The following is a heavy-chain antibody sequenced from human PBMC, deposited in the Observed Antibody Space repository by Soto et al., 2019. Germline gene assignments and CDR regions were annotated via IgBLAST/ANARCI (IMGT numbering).Heavy chain of an antibody. CDR2: VSYDGSIT. V-gene: IGHV3-30-3*01. CDR3: ASSQLITSIRMMSMSDN. J-gene: IGHJ4*02. D-gene: IGHD3-16*01. Sequence: PGGSLILSCAASGFGISDYAMHWVRQAPGKGLEWLAVVSYDGSITYYADSLRGRFTISRDNSKDTLYLQMNSLRTEDTALYYCASSQLITSIRMMSMSDNWGQGTLVTVSS. CDR1: GFGISDYA.